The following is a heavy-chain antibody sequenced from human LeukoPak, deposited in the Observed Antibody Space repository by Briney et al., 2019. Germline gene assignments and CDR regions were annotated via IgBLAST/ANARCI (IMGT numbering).Heavy chain of an antibody. V-gene: IGHV1-18*01. CDR3: ASHSSGYYRSDWDY. Sequence: GASVKVSCKASGYTFTSFGISWVRQAPGQGLEWMGWISAYNGNTNYAQKLQGRVTMTTDTSTSTAYMELRSLRSDDTAVYYCASHSSGYYRSDWDYWGQGTLVTVSS. CDR1: GYTFTSFG. D-gene: IGHD3-22*01. CDR2: ISAYNGNT. J-gene: IGHJ4*02.